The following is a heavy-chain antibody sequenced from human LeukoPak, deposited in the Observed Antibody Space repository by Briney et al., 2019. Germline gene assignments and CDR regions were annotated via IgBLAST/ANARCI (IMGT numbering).Heavy chain of an antibody. J-gene: IGHJ6*03. CDR1: GYTFTSYD. CDR3: ARVAEGYYYGSGSYRPYYYYYMDV. CDR2: MNPNSGNT. V-gene: IGHV1-8*01. Sequence: ASVKVSCKASGYTFTSYDINWVRQATGQGLEWMGWMNPNSGNTGYAQKFQDRVTMTRNTSISTAYMELSSLRSEDTAVYYCARVAEGYYYGSGSYRPYYYYYMDVWGKGTTVTVSS. D-gene: IGHD3-10*01.